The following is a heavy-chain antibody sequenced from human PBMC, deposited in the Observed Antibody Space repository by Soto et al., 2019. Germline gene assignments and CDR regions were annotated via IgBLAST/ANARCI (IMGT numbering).Heavy chain of an antibody. CDR3: ARDHDEDFGYDLDYFDF. D-gene: IGHD5-12*01. CDR2: INWNSVTF. J-gene: IGHJ4*02. Sequence: EAQLVESGGGLVQPGRSLRLYCAASGFTFDNYAMHWVRQGPGKGLAWVSGINWNSVTFDYADSVKGRFTISRDNAKNSLYLQMDSLRPEDTAFYYCARDHDEDFGYDLDYFDFWGRGTLVTVSS. CDR1: GFTFDNYA. V-gene: IGHV3-9*01.